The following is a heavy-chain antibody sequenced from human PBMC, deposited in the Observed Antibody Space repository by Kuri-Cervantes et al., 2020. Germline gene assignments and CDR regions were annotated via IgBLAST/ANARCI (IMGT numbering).Heavy chain of an antibody. V-gene: IGHV3-13*01. D-gene: IGHD4-17*01. CDR2: IGTAGDT. J-gene: IGHJ6*02. Sequence: GGSLRLSCSASGFTFSSYDMHWVRQATGKGLEWVSAIGTAGDTYYPGSVKGRFTISRDNSKNTLYLQMNSLRAEDTAVYYCARNYGDYGMDVWGQGTTVTVSS. CDR1: GFTFSSYD. CDR3: ARNYGDYGMDV.